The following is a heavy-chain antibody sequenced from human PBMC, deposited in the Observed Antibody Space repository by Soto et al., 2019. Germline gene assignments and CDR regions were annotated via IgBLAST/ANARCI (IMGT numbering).Heavy chain of an antibody. D-gene: IGHD3-9*01. Sequence: QVQLVQSGAEVKKPGSSVKVSCKASGGTFSSYAISWVRQAPGQGLEWMGGIIPIFGTANYAQKFQGRVTITADESTSKAYRELSSLRPEDTAVYYCARDLDYDILTGYYHVMDVWGQGTTVTVSS. V-gene: IGHV1-69*12. CDR1: GGTFSSYA. CDR3: ARDLDYDILTGYYHVMDV. CDR2: IIPIFGTA. J-gene: IGHJ6*02.